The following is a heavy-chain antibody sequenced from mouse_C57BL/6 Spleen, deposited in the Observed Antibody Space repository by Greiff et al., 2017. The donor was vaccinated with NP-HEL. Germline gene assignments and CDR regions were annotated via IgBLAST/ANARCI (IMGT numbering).Heavy chain of an antibody. D-gene: IGHD1-1*01. CDR1: GFTFSDYG. Sequence: DVMLVESGGGLVKPGGSLKLSCAASGFTFSDYGMHWVRQAPEKGLEWVAYISSGSSTIYYADTVKGRFTISRDNAKNTLFLQMTSLRSEDTAMYYCARVTTVASYWYFDVWGTGTTVTVSS. CDR3: ARVTTVASYWYFDV. J-gene: IGHJ1*03. CDR2: ISSGSSTI. V-gene: IGHV5-17*01.